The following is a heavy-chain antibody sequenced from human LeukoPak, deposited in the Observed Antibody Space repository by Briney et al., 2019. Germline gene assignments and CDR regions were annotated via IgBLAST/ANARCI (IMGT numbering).Heavy chain of an antibody. CDR3: ARGDYDYYYYMDV. V-gene: IGHV3-11*04. J-gene: IGHJ6*03. Sequence: PGGSLRLSCAASGFTFSDYYMSWIRQAPGKGLEWVSYISGSGSTIYYADSVKGRFTISRDNAKNSLYLQMNSLGAEDTAVYYCARGDYDYYYYMDVWGKGTTVTVSS. CDR2: ISGSGSTI. D-gene: IGHD2-21*02. CDR1: GFTFSDYY.